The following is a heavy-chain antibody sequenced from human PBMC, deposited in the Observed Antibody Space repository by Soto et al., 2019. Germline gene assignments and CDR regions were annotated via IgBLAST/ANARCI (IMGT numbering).Heavy chain of an antibody. CDR1: GVTFSSYA. D-gene: IGHD6-6*01. Sequence: GGSLRLSCAASGVTFSSYAMSWVRQAPGKGLEWVANIKQDGSEKYYVDSVKGRFTISRDNAKNSLYLQMNSLRAEDTAVYYCARDSRPNIPDAFDIWGQGTMVTVSS. CDR3: ARDSRPNIPDAFDI. CDR2: IKQDGSEK. J-gene: IGHJ3*02. V-gene: IGHV3-7*03.